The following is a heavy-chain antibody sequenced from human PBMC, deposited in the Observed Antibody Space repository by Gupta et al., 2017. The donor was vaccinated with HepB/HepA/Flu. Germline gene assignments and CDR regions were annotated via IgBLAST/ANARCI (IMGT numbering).Heavy chain of an antibody. V-gene: IGHV1-69*01. CDR3: ASIAAAGYYYMDV. J-gene: IGHJ6*03. Sequence: QVQLVQAGAEVKRPGSSVKVSCKASGGTLSRLAISWVRQAPGHGLEWMGGIIPIFGTTKYIEKFQGRVTITADESTSTAYMELKGLRSEDTAVYYCASIAAAGYYYMDVWGNGTSVTLSS. CDR2: IIPIFGTT. CDR1: GGTLSRLA. D-gene: IGHD6-13*01.